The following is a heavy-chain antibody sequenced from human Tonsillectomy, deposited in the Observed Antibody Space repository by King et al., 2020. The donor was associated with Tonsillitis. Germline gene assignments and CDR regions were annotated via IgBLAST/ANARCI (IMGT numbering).Heavy chain of an antibody. CDR1: GFTVSANY. J-gene: IGHJ4*02. CDR3: ARVRSSSWYVDY. CDR2: IYSGGST. D-gene: IGHD6-13*01. V-gene: IGHV3-66*01. Sequence: VQLVESGGGLVQPGRSLRLSCAASGFTVSANYMSWVRQAPGKGLEWVSGIYSGGSTYYADSVKGRLTISRDNSKNTLYLQMNSLRAEDTAVYYCARVRSSSWYVDYWGQGTLVTVSS.